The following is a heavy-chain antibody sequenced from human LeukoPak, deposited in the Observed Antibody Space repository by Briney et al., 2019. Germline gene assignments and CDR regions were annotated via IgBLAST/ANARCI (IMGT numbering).Heavy chain of an antibody. V-gene: IGHV1-18*01. J-gene: IGHJ4*02. D-gene: IGHD2-2*01. CDR3: ARDQCSSTSCYVGEGILDY. Sequence: GASVKVSCKTSGYIFSHYGISWVQQAPGQGPEWMGWISGYNDNTNYAQRVQGRVTMTTDTATSTAYMELRSLRFDDTAVYYCARDQCSSTSCYVGEGILDYWGQGTLVTVSS. CDR2: ISGYNDNT. CDR1: GYIFSHYG.